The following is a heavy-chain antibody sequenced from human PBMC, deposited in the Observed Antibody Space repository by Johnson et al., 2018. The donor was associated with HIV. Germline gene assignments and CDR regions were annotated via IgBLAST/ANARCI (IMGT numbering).Heavy chain of an antibody. CDR3: ARPIAAHGVVDAFDI. J-gene: IGHJ3*02. Sequence: QVQLVESGGGVVRPGGSLRLSCAASGFTFSSYAMHWVRQAPGKGLEWVAVISYDGSNQYYADSVKGRFTISRDNSKNTLYLQMNSLRAEAPSVYYCARPIAAHGVVDAFDIWGQGTMVTVSS. CDR1: GFTFSSYA. D-gene: IGHD6-13*01. V-gene: IGHV3-30*04. CDR2: ISYDGSNQ.